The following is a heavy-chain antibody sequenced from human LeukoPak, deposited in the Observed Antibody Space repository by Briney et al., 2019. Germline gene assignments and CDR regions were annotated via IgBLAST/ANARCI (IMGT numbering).Heavy chain of an antibody. CDR3: ARRHARLSYSGRQRSFDY. CDR2: IYYSGST. Sequence: SETESLTCTVSGYSISSGYYWGGIRQPPGKGLEWIGYIYYSGSTNYNPSLKSRVTISVDTSKNQFSLKLSSVTAADTAVYYCARRHARLSYSGRQRSFDYWGQGTLVTVSS. V-gene: IGHV4-61*05. J-gene: IGHJ4*02. D-gene: IGHD1-26*01. CDR1: GYSISSGYY.